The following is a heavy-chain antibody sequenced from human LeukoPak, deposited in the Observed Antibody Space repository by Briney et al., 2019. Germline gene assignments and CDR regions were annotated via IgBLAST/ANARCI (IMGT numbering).Heavy chain of an antibody. J-gene: IGHJ4*02. D-gene: IGHD3-3*01. CDR3: AKDPSATIFGVPYFDY. Sequence: GGSLRLSCAASGFTFSSYVMSWVRQAPGKGLEWVSAISGSGGSTYYADSVKGRFTISRDNSKNTLYLQMNSLRAEDTAVYYCAKDPSATIFGVPYFDYWGQGTLVTVSS. V-gene: IGHV3-23*01. CDR2: ISGSGGST. CDR1: GFTFSSYV.